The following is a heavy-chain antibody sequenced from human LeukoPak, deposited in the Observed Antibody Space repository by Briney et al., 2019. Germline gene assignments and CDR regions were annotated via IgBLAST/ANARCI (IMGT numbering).Heavy chain of an antibody. Sequence: PGGSLRLSCADSTFTLSTYWMSWVRQAPAKGLEWVANIKQDGGQKYYLASVKGRFTVSRDNARNSLYLQMNSLSAEDTAVYYCARLRAAQTYDYWGQGTLVTVSS. D-gene: IGHD6-13*01. CDR2: IKQDGGQK. V-gene: IGHV3-7*04. CDR3: ARLRAAQTYDY. J-gene: IGHJ4*02. CDR1: TFTLSTYW.